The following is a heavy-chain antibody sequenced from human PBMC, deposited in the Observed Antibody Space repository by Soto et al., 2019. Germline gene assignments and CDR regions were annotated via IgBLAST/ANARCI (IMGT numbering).Heavy chain of an antibody. D-gene: IGHD1-7*01. CDR2: ISGSGGAA. V-gene: IGHV3-23*01. CDR1: GFTFSSYA. CDR3: AKDQNYDWNSPV. J-gene: IGHJ6*02. Sequence: GGSLRLSCAASGFTFSSYAMSWVRQAPGKGLEWVSAISGSGGAAYYADSVKGRFTISRDNSKNTLYLQMDGLRADDTARYYCAKDQNYDWNSPVWGQGTTVTVSS.